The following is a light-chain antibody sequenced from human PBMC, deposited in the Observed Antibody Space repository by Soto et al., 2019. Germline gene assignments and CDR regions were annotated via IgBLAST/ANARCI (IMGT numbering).Light chain of an antibody. CDR1: SSDVGGYNY. Sequence: QSALTQPASVSGSPGQSIAISCTGTSSDVGGYNYVSWYQQHPGKAPKVMIYEVTNRPSGVSNRFSGSKSGNTASLTISGLQAEDEAEYYCSSYTSSNILVFGPGTKLTVL. CDR2: EVT. CDR3: SSYTSSNILV. J-gene: IGLJ1*01. V-gene: IGLV2-14*01.